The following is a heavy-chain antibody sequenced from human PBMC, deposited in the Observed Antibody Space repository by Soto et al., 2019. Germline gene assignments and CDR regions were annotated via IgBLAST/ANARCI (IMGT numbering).Heavy chain of an antibody. CDR3: ARAGEVPAYYYYYGMDV. V-gene: IGHV1-8*01. D-gene: IGHD2-2*01. J-gene: IGHJ6*02. CDR2: MNPNSGNT. Sequence: ASVQVSCTASGYTFTSYDINWVRQATGQGLEWMGWMNPNSGNTGYAQKFQGRVTMTRNTSISTAYMELSSLRSEDTAVYYCARAGEVPAYYYYYGMDVWGQGTTVTVSS. CDR1: GYTFTSYD.